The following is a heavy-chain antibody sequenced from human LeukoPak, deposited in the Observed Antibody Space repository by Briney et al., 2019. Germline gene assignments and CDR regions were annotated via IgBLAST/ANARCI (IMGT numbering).Heavy chain of an antibody. V-gene: IGHV3-64D*09. CDR3: VKLSSRVSQTIDY. Sequence: HPGRSLRLSCSASGFTFSSYSMHWVRQAPGKGLEYVSGISSNGGNTYYADSVKGRFIISRDNSKNTLFLQMSSLRLEDTAVYFCVKLSSRVSQTIDYWGQGTLVTVSS. CDR2: ISSNGGNT. J-gene: IGHJ4*02. CDR1: GFTFSSYS. D-gene: IGHD6-13*01.